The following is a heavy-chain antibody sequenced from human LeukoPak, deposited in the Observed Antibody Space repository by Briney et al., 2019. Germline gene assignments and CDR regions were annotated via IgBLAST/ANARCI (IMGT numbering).Heavy chain of an antibody. V-gene: IGHV1-69*13. D-gene: IGHD6-19*01. CDR3: ARDQVAGNWFDP. CDR1: GGTFSSYA. Sequence: SVKVSCKASGGTFSSYAISWVRQAPGQGLEWMGGIIPIFGTANYAQKFQGRVTITADESTSTAYMELSSLRSEDTAMYYCARDQVAGNWFDPWGQGTLVTVSS. CDR2: IIPIFGTA. J-gene: IGHJ5*02.